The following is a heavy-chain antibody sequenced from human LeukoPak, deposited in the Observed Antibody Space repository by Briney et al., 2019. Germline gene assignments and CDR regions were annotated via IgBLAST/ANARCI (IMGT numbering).Heavy chain of an antibody. J-gene: IGHJ4*02. CDR1: GGSFSGYY. V-gene: IGHV4-34*01. D-gene: IGHD6-13*01. CDR3: ARRDSSSFFED. CDR2: INHSGST. Sequence: SETLSLTCAVYGGSFSGYYWSWIRQPPGKGLEWIGEINHSGSTNYNPSLKSRVTISVDTSKNQFSLKLSSVTAADTAVYYCARRDSSSFFEDWGQGTLVTVSS.